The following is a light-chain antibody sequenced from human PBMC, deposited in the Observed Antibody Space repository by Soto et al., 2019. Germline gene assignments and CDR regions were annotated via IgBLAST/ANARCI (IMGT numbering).Light chain of an antibody. V-gene: IGKV1-5*03. J-gene: IGKJ4*01. CDR1: QSISSW. Sequence: DIQMTQSPSTLSSSVGARVTITCRASQSISSWLAWYQQKPGKAPKLLIYKASSLESGVPSRFSGSGSGTEFTLTISSLQPDDFATYYCQQYNSYPSFGGGTKVAIK. CDR3: QQYNSYPS. CDR2: KAS.